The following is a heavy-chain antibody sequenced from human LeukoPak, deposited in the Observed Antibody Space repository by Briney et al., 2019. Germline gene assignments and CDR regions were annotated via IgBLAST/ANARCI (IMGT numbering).Heavy chain of an antibody. CDR2: ISSSTNYI. Sequence: GGSLRLSCAASDLTFIFYDMTGFRQAPGKGLRGVSSISSSTNYIYYADSVKGRFTISRDNAKNSLYLQMNSLRAEDTAIYYCAREDASTFDYWGQGTLVTVSS. D-gene: IGHD3-16*01. V-gene: IGHV3-21*01. CDR3: AREDASTFDY. J-gene: IGHJ4*02. CDR1: DLTFIFYD.